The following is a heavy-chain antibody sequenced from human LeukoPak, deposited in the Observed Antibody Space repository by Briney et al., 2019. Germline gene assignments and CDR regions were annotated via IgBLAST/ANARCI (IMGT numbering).Heavy chain of an antibody. J-gene: IGHJ3*02. CDR2: ISGSGGRT. V-gene: IGHV3-23*01. D-gene: IGHD2-2*01. Sequence: PGGSLRLSCAASGFTFSSYAMSWVRLAPGKGLEWISVISGSGGRTDYADSVKGRFTISRDNSRNTLYLQMNSLRAEDTAVYYCAKDIVVVPAAILGLVGAFDIWGQGTMVTVSS. CDR1: GFTFSSYA. CDR3: AKDIVVVPAAILGLVGAFDI.